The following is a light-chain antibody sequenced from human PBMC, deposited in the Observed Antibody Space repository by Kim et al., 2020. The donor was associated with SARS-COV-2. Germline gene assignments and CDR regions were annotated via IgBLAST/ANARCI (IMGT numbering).Light chain of an antibody. CDR1: QSVDRR. Sequence: SASVGDRVTLACRASQSVDRRFAWYQQKPGEAPKVLIYDASSLQREVPSRFSGGGSGTEFALTITTLQPDDFATYYCQQYYVYPLTFGGGAKVEI. CDR2: DAS. V-gene: IGKV1-5*01. J-gene: IGKJ4*01. CDR3: QQYYVYPLT.